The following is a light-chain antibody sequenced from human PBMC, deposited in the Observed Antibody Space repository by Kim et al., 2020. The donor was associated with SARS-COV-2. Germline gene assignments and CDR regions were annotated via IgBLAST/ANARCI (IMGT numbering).Light chain of an antibody. CDR3: QKYNTYSGT. CDR2: QAS. Sequence: DVQMTQSPSTLSASVGDRVTLTCRASQSIGRWLAWYQQKPGKAPTLLIYQASTLHTGVSSRFSGSGSGTEFTLTISSLQPDDLATYYCQKYNTYSGTFGEGTTVDI. CDR1: QSIGRW. J-gene: IGKJ1*01. V-gene: IGKV1-5*03.